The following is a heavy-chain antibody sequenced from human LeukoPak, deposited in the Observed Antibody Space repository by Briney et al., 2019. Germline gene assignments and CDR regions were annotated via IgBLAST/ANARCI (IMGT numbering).Heavy chain of an antibody. V-gene: IGHV5-51*01. Sequence: GESLKISCKGSGYSFTSYWIGWVRQMPGKGLEWMGIIYPGDSDTRYSPSFQGQVTISADKSISTAYLQWSSLKASDTAIYYCARQSYGDYQGFYWYFDLWGRGTLVTVSS. CDR2: IYPGDSDT. CDR1: GYSFTSYW. CDR3: ARQSYGDYQGFYWYFDL. D-gene: IGHD4-17*01. J-gene: IGHJ2*01.